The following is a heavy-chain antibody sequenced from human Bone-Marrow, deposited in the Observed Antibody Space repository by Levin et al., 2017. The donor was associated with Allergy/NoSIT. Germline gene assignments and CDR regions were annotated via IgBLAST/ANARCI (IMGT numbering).Heavy chain of an antibody. J-gene: IGHJ4*02. CDR1: GFTFSSYW. CDR3: ARDLYDLWSGYYGY. Sequence: GESLKISCTASGFTFSSYWMSWVRQAPGKGLEWVADIKQDGSEKYYVDSVKGRFTISRDNAKNSLYLQMNSLRAEDTAVYYCARDLYDLWSGYYGYWGQGTLVTVSS. V-gene: IGHV3-7*01. D-gene: IGHD3-3*01. CDR2: IKQDGSEK.